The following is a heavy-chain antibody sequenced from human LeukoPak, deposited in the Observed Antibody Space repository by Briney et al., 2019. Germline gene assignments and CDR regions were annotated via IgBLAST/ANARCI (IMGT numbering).Heavy chain of an antibody. D-gene: IGHD1-26*01. Sequence: SVKVSCKASGGTFSSYAISWVRQAPGQGLEWMGGIIPIFGTANYAQKFQGRVTITTDESTSTAYMELSSLRSEDTAVYYCATGGSYAGRYFDYWGQGTLVTVSS. V-gene: IGHV1-69*05. CDR2: IIPIFGTA. J-gene: IGHJ4*02. CDR1: GGTFSSYA. CDR3: ATGGSYAGRYFDY.